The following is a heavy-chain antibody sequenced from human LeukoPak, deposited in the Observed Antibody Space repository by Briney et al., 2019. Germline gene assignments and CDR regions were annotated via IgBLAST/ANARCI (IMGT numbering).Heavy chain of an antibody. CDR3: AREGNYVSRYFDY. CDR2: IIPIFGTA. D-gene: IGHD4-11*01. Sequence: KVSCKASGGTFSSYAISWVRQAPGQGLEWMGRIIPIFGTANYAQKFQGRVTITTDESTSTAYMELSSLRSEDTAVYNCAREGNYVSRYFDYWGQGTLVTVSS. CDR1: GGTFSSYA. V-gene: IGHV1-69*05. J-gene: IGHJ4*02.